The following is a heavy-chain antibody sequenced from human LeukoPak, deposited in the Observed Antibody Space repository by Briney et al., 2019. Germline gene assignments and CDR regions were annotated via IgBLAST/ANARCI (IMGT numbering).Heavy chain of an antibody. CDR3: AKEDLGRTFDY. V-gene: IGHV3-23*01. Sequence: GGCLSLSCVASGFSFNNYGMNWVRHAPAKGLEWVSSISNIDGSTMYAESVQGRFTISTDKTKNTLFLQVKSLRAEDTAVYYCAKEDLGRTFDYRGQGTLVTVSS. CDR1: GFSFNNYG. D-gene: IGHD7-27*01. CDR2: ISNIDGST. J-gene: IGHJ4*02.